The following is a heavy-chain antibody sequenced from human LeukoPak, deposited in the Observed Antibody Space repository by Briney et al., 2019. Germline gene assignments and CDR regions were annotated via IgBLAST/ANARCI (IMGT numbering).Heavy chain of an antibody. CDR2: IDSDGTST. Sequence: GGSLRLSCAAFGFALSPYWMHWVRQGPGKGLVWVARIDSDGTSTIYADSVKGRLTISRDNAQNTLYLQMDSLRADDTAVYYCARGGYYRAFDVWGQGTMVTVSS. J-gene: IGHJ3*01. CDR3: ARGGYYRAFDV. CDR1: GFALSPYW. V-gene: IGHV3-74*01. D-gene: IGHD3-22*01.